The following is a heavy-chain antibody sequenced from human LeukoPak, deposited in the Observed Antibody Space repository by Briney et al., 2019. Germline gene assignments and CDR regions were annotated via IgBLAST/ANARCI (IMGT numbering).Heavy chain of an antibody. CDR1: GGSISSHY. V-gene: IGHV4-59*11. J-gene: IGHJ3*02. CDR3: ARGKQQLAYDSFDI. D-gene: IGHD6-13*01. Sequence: PSETLSLTCTVSGGSISSHYWSWIRQPPGKGLEWIGNIHGSGTANYNPSLQSRVTISLDTSKNNFSLKLTSVTAADAAIYYCARGKQQLAYDSFDIWGQGTVVTVSS. CDR2: IHGSGTA.